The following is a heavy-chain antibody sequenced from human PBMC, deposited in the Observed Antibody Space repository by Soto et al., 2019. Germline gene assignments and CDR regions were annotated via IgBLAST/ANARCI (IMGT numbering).Heavy chain of an antibody. CDR3: ARVVADSSSWYRYYYYYGMDV. CDR2: ISYDGSNK. J-gene: IGHJ6*02. CDR1: GFTFSSYA. D-gene: IGHD6-13*01. V-gene: IGHV3-30-3*01. Sequence: GGSLRLSCAASGFTFSSYAMHWVRQAPGKGLEWVAVISYDGSNKYYADSVKGRFTISRDNSKNTLYLQMNSLRAEDTAVYYCARVVADSSSWYRYYYYYGMDVWGQGTTVTVSS.